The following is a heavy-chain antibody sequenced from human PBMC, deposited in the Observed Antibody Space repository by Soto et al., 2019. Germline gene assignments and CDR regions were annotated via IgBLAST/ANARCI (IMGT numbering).Heavy chain of an antibody. J-gene: IGHJ5*02. CDR3: VRDGNCITTSCYGNWFDP. CDR1: GFTFSTYW. D-gene: IGHD2-2*01. CDR2: INSDASHT. Sequence: EVQLVESGGGLVQPGGSLRLSCAASGFTFSTYWMHWIRQVPGKGLEWVSRINSDASHTYYADSVKGRFTISRDNAKNTLHLEMKCLRAEDTAVYYCVRDGNCITTSCYGNWFDPWGQGTLVTVSS. V-gene: IGHV3-74*01.